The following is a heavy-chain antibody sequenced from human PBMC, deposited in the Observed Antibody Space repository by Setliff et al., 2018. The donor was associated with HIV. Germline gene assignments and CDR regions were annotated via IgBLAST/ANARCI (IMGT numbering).Heavy chain of an antibody. CDR1: GYSLTSGYY. Sequence: PSETLSLTCGVSGYSLTSGYYWGWIRQPPGKGLEWIGSIHDSGRTYYLPSLKSRVTMSLDTSKNQFSLKMTSVTAADTALYYCSNWNTTIDEDAWGQGTLVTVSS. CDR3: SNWNTTIDEDA. V-gene: IGHV4-38-2*01. J-gene: IGHJ5*02. CDR2: IHDSGRT. D-gene: IGHD5-18*01.